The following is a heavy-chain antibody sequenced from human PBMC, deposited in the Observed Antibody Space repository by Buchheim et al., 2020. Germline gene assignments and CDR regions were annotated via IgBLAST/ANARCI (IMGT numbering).Heavy chain of an antibody. CDR3: AREGGVFWSGYYTSPRIDY. J-gene: IGHJ4*02. CDR1: GFTFSSYG. Sequence: QVQLVESGGGVVQPGRSLRLSCAASGFTFSSYGMHWVRQAPGKGLEWVAVIWYDGSNKYYADSVKGRFTISRDNSKNTMYMQMNSLRAEDTAVYYCAREGGVFWSGYYTSPRIDYWGQGTL. CDR2: IWYDGSNK. D-gene: IGHD3-3*01. V-gene: IGHV3-33*01.